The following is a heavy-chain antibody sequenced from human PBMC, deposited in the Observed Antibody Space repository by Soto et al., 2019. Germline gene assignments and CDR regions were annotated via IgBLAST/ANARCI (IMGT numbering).Heavy chain of an antibody. CDR1: GFTFSSCA. V-gene: IGHV3-30-3*01. CDR2: ISYDGSNE. Sequence: QVQLVESGGGVVQPGSSLRLSCATSGFTFSSCAMHWVRQAPGKGLEWVAVISYDGSNEFYADSVKGRFTISRDNSKNTIYLQMNSLSAEDAAVYYCARGYTASPRTSHFDYWGQGTLVTVSS. J-gene: IGHJ4*02. CDR3: ARGYTASPRTSHFDY. D-gene: IGHD5-18*01.